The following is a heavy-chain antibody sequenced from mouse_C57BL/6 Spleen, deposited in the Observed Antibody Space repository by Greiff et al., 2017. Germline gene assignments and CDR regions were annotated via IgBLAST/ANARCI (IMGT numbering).Heavy chain of an antibody. Sequence: QVQLQQSGTELVNPWASVNLSCKASVSTFTSYWMHWVKQRPGQGLEWIVNLKPSNGGTNSNEKFKSKATLAVDKSSSQAYMQLSSLTSEDSAVYYCARAGSYYGYDEAWFAYWGQGTLVTVSA. J-gene: IGHJ3*01. CDR3: ARAGSYYGYDEAWFAY. CDR2: LKPSNGGT. V-gene: IGHV1-53*01. CDR1: VSTFTSYW. D-gene: IGHD2-2*01.